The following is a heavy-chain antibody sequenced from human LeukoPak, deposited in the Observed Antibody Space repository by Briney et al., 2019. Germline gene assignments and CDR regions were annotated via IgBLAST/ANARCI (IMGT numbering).Heavy chain of an antibody. V-gene: IGHV5-51*01. D-gene: IGHD3-22*01. J-gene: IGHJ3*02. CDR2: IYPADSDT. CDR1: GYSFTTYW. CDR3: ARPTDYYDGSGPYGFDI. Sequence: GESLEISCQGSGYSFTTYWIGWVRQMPGKGLEWVGIIYPADSDTTYSPSFQGQVTISADKSISTAYLHWSSLKASDTAMYYCARPTDYYDGSGPYGFDIWGQGTMVTVSS.